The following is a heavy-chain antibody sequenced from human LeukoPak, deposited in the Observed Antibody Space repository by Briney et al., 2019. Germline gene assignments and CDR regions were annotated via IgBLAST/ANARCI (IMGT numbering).Heavy chain of an antibody. D-gene: IGHD6-19*01. Sequence: GGSLRLSXAESGFTFSSYGMHWVRQAPGKGLGWVAFIRYDGSNKYYADSVKGRFTISRDNSKNTLYLQMNSLRAEDTAVYYCAKDEAVAGTVDYWGQRTLVTVSS. CDR3: AKDEAVAGTVDY. CDR1: GFTFSSYG. V-gene: IGHV3-30*02. CDR2: IRYDGSNK. J-gene: IGHJ4*02.